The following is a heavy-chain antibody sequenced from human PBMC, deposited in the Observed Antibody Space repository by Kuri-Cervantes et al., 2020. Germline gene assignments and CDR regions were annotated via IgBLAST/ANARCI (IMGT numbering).Heavy chain of an antibody. CDR1: GGTFSSYT. V-gene: IGHV1-69*04. Sequence: SVKVSCKASGGTFSSYTISWVRQAPGQGLEWMGRIIPILGIANYAQKFQGRVTITADKSTSTAYMELSSLRSEDTALYYCAKDRTAMVTNWFDPWGQGTLVTVSS. CDR2: IIPILGIA. J-gene: IGHJ5*02. D-gene: IGHD5-18*01. CDR3: AKDRTAMVTNWFDP.